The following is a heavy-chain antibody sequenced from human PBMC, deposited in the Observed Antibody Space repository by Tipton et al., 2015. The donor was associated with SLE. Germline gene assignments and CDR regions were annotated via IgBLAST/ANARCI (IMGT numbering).Heavy chain of an antibody. V-gene: IGHV4-39*07. CDR1: GGSISSSSYY. CDR2: IYHSGST. J-gene: IGHJ4*02. D-gene: IGHD6-13*01. CDR3: ARGGIADPFDY. Sequence: LRLSCTVSGGSISSSSYYWGWIRQPPGKGLEWIGSIYHSGSTYYNPSLKSRVTISVDTSKNQFSLKLSSVTAADTAVYYCARGGIADPFDYWGQGTLVTVSS.